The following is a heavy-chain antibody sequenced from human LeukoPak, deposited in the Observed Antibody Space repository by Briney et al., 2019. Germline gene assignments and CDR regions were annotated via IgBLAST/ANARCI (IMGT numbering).Heavy chain of an antibody. Sequence: SETLSLTCTVSGGSISSYYWSWIRQSPGKGLECIGYIHYTGSTNYNPSLKSRVTISVETSKNQFSLKLKSVTAADTAVYYCARELPRRYFDYWSQGTLVTVSS. V-gene: IGHV4-59*01. CDR3: ARELPRRYFDY. CDR2: IHYTGST. J-gene: IGHJ4*02. D-gene: IGHD2-21*01. CDR1: GGSISSYY.